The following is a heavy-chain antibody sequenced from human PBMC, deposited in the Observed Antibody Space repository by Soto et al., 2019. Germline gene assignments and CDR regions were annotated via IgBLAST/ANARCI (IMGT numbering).Heavy chain of an antibody. CDR1: GFTFSSYA. CDR3: ARETRDSQKGNVDTAMVTGIDY. D-gene: IGHD5-18*01. CDR2: ISYDGSNK. V-gene: IGHV3-30-3*01. Sequence: QVQLVESGGGVVQPGRSLRLSCAASGFTFSSYAMHWVRQAPGKGLEWVADISYDGSNKYYADSVKGRFTISRDNSKNTLYLQMNSLRAEDTAVYYCARETRDSQKGNVDTAMVTGIDYWGQGTLVTVSS. J-gene: IGHJ4*02.